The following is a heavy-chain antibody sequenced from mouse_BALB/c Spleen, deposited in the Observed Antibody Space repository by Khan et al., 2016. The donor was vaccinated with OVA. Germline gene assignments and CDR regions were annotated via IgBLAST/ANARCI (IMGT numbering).Heavy chain of an antibody. D-gene: IGHD2-1*01. Sequence: LQESGPELVKPGASVKMSCKASGYTFTDYDIRWVKQRTGQGLEWIGEIYPGSGSTYYNEKFKGKATLTADKSSNTAYMQLSSLTSEDSAVYFCAKIFYGNSYAMDYWGQGTAVTVSS. J-gene: IGHJ4*01. V-gene: IGHV1-77*01. CDR2: IYPGSGST. CDR1: GYTFTDYD. CDR3: AKIFYGNSYAMDY.